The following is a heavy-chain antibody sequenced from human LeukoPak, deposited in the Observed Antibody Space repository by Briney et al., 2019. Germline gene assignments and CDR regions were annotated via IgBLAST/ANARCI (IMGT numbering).Heavy chain of an antibody. CDR2: IRFDGSNK. J-gene: IGHJ4*02. CDR3: AKWTYNYGSGSFGY. V-gene: IGHV3-30*02. CDR1: GFIFSHYG. D-gene: IGHD3-10*01. Sequence: GKSLRLSCEASGFIFSHYGMHWVRQAPGKGLEWVAFIRFDGSNKYYVDFVKGRFTISRDNFKNTLYLQMNSLRIEDTAVYYCAKWTYNYGSGSFGYWGQGTLVTVSS.